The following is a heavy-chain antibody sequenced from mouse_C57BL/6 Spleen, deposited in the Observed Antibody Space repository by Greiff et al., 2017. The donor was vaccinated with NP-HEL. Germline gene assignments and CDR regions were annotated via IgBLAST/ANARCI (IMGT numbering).Heavy chain of an antibody. CDR1: GYAFSSSW. V-gene: IGHV1-82*01. D-gene: IGHD2-4*01. CDR3: AREYLYYEAFPYFGD. Sequence: VQLQQSGPELVKPGASVKISCKASGYAFSSSWMNWVKQRPGQGLEWIGRIYPGDGATNYNGKFKGKATLTADKSSSTAYMQLSSLTSEDSAVYFCAREYLYYEAFPYFGDWGQGTTLTVSS. CDR2: IYPGDGAT. J-gene: IGHJ2*01.